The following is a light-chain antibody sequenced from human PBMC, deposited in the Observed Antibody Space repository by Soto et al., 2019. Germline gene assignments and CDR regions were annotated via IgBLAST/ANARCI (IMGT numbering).Light chain of an antibody. J-gene: IGKJ4*01. V-gene: IGKV3-11*01. CDR2: AVS. Sequence: EIVLTQSPATLSLSPGERATLSCRASQSVSSYLAWYQQKPGQAPRLLIYAVSNRATGIPAKFSGSGSGTDFTLTISSLEPGDVAVYYCQQRSNWPLTFGGGTKVEIK. CDR3: QQRSNWPLT. CDR1: QSVSSY.